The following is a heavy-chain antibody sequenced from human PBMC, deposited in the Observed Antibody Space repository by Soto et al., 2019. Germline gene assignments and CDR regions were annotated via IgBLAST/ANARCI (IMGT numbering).Heavy chain of an antibody. J-gene: IGHJ6*02. V-gene: IGHV1-69*01. CDR3: ILDCTSMSCYGYLGVDV. D-gene: IGHD5-18*01. Sequence: QVQLIQSGAEVKTPGSSVKVSCKASGGTFSSFLMGWVRQAPGQGLEWMGGIIPVFGRATYSQKFQGRVTITADDSTRTVYMELSGLKSEDTAVYYCILDCTSMSCYGYLGVDVWGQGTTVTVSS. CDR2: IIPVFGRA. CDR1: GGTFSSFL.